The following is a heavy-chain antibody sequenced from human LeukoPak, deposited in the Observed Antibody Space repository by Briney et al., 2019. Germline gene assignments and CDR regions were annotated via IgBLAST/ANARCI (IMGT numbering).Heavy chain of an antibody. Sequence: GGSLRLSCAASGFTVSSKYMSWVRQTPGKGLQWVALIYSSGDAYTPDSVKGRSTISRDDSENTLYLQMDSLRADDTAVYYCATGYYFGSGSYGYLDYWGQGTLVTVSS. J-gene: IGHJ4*02. CDR2: IYSSGDA. D-gene: IGHD3-10*01. CDR1: GFTVSSKY. CDR3: ATGYYFGSGSYGYLDY. V-gene: IGHV3-53*01.